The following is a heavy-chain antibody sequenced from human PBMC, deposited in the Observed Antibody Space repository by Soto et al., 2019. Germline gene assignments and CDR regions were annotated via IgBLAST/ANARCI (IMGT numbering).Heavy chain of an antibody. CDR1: GYTFTSYD. V-gene: IGHV1-8*01. J-gene: IGHJ5*02. CDR2: MNPNSGNT. CDR3: ARAPRTEGSGSYFRDRWFDP. Sequence: ASVKVSCKASGYTFTSYDINWVRQATGQGLEWMGWMNPNSGNTGYAQKFQGRVTMTRNTSISTAYMELSSLRSEDTAVYYCARAPRTEGSGSYFRDRWFDPWGQGTLVTVSS. D-gene: IGHD3-10*01.